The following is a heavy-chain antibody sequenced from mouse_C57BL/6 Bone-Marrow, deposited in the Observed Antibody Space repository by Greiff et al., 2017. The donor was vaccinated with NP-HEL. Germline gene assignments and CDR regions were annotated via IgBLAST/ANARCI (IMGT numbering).Heavy chain of an antibody. D-gene: IGHD2-4*01. CDR2: INYDGSST. CDR3: ARDGRYDYDGGDYYAMDY. CDR1: GFTFSDSS. Sequence: EVKLVESEGGLVQPGSSMKLSCTASGFTFSDSSMAWVRQVPEKGLEWVANINYDGSSTYYLDSLKSRFIISRDNAKNILYLQMSSLKSEDTATYYCARDGRYDYDGGDYYAMDYWGQGTSVTVSS. J-gene: IGHJ4*01. V-gene: IGHV5-16*01.